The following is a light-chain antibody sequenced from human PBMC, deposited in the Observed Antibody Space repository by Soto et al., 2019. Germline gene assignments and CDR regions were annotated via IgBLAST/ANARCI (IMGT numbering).Light chain of an antibody. CDR2: AAS. Sequence: DIQMTQSPSSLSASVGDTVTITCRASQGISNYLAWYQQKPGKVPELLIYAASTLQSGLPSRFSGSGSGPAFTLTISSPQPEDVATYYWQQYNSAPYTFGQGTKLEIK. V-gene: IGKV1-27*01. CDR1: QGISNY. J-gene: IGKJ2*01. CDR3: QQYNSAPYT.